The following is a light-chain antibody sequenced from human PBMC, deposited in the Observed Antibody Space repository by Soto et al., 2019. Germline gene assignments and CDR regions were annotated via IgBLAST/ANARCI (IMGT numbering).Light chain of an antibody. Sequence: DIVMTQSPLSLPVTPGEPASISCRSSQSLLHSDGYNSLNWYLQKPGQSPQLLIDLGSNRGSGVPDRLSGSGSGTDFTLKISRVEAEHVGVYYCIQGLQTPLSFDGGTKLEIK. CDR2: LGS. CDR3: IQGLQTPLS. J-gene: IGKJ4*01. V-gene: IGKV2-28*01. CDR1: QSLLHSDGYNS.